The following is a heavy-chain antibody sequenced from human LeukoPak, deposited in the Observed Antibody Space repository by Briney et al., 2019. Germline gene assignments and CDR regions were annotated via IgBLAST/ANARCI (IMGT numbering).Heavy chain of an antibody. CDR1: GYTFTGYY. D-gene: IGHD3-22*01. Sequence: ASVKVSCKASGYTFTGYYMHWVRQAPGQGLEWMGWINPNRGGTNYAQNFQGRVTMTRDTSINTVYMELSRLRSDDTAVYYCARDLFPYYDSSGYYYASDYWGQGTLVTVSS. J-gene: IGHJ4*02. CDR2: INPNRGGT. CDR3: ARDLFPYYDSSGYYYASDY. V-gene: IGHV1-2*02.